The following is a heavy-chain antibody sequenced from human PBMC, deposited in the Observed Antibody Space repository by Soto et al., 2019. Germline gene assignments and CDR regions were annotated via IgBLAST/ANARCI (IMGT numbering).Heavy chain of an antibody. J-gene: IGHJ6*02. CDR3: ARESVVLDAKVYYGMDV. V-gene: IGHV3-48*02. CDR1: GFTFSSYG. CDR2: ISSSSNTI. D-gene: IGHD2-15*01. Sequence: EVQLVESGGGLVQPGGSLRLSCAASGFTFSSYGMNWVRQAPGKGLEWVSYISSSSNTIYYADSVKGRFTISRDNAKNSLYLQMTRLRDEDTAVYYCARESVVLDAKVYYGMDVWGQGTTVTVSS.